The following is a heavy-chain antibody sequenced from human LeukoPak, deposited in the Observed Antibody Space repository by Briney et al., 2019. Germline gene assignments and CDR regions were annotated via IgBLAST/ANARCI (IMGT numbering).Heavy chain of an antibody. V-gene: IGHV4-34*01. CDR1: GGSFSGYY. CDR3: ARGQGYCSSTSCSYSYYYYGMDI. CDR2: INHSGST. Sequence: SETLSLTCAVYGGSFSGYYWSWIRQPPGKGLEWIGEINHSGSTNYNPSLKSGVAISVDTSKNQFSLKLSSVTAADTAVYYCARGQGYCSSTSCSYSYYYYGMDIWGQGTTVTVSS. J-gene: IGHJ6*02. D-gene: IGHD2-2*01.